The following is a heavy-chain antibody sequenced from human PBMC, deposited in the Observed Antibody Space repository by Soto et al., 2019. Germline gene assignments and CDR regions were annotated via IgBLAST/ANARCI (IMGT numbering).Heavy chain of an antibody. J-gene: IGHJ4*02. D-gene: IGHD3-22*01. CDR2: LWYDGSRE. V-gene: IGHV3-33*01. CDR3: ARVPRYDTWYFDY. Sequence: QVQLVESGGGVVQPGRSLRLSCTASGFSVSTHVIHWVRQAPGKGLEWVAVLWYDGSREYYAESVKGRFTISRGNSKNTMYLQMNSLRAEDTAVYYCARVPRYDTWYFDYWGQGNLATVSS. CDR1: GFSVSTHV.